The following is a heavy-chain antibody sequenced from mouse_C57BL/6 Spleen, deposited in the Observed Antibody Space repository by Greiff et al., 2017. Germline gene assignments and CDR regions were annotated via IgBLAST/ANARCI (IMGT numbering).Heavy chain of an antibody. CDR3: ARHEEVGGYGNSCFSY. CDR2: FYPGSGSI. V-gene: IGHV1-62-2*01. CDR1: GYTFTEYT. D-gene: IGHD2-1*01. J-gene: IGHJ3*01. Sequence: QVQLQQSGAELVKPGASVKLSCKASGYTFTEYTIHWVKQRPGQGLEWIGWFYPGSGSIKYNEKFKDKATLTADKSSSTVYMELSRLTSEASAVYFCARHEEVGGYGNSCFSYWGQGTLVTVSA.